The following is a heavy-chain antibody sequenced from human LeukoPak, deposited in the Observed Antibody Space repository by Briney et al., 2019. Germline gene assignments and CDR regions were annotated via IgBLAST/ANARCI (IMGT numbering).Heavy chain of an antibody. V-gene: IGHV3-30*02. J-gene: IGHJ4*02. CDR3: AKDPRILTGYYSNSYYFDY. CDR1: GFTFSSYG. Sequence: GGSLRLSCAASGFTFSSYGMHWVRQAPGKGLEWVAFIRYDGSNKYYADSVKGRFTISRDNSKNTLYLQMNSLRAEDTAVYYCAKDPRILTGYYSNSYYFDYWGQGTLLTVSS. D-gene: IGHD3-9*01. CDR2: IRYDGSNK.